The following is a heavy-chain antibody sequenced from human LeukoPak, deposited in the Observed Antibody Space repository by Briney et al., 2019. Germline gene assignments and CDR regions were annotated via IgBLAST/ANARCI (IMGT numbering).Heavy chain of an antibody. CDR1: GFTFSSYW. CDR3: ARSLGYCSAGSCFPFDY. CDR2: IKQVGSDK. J-gene: IGHJ4*02. V-gene: IGHV3-7*05. D-gene: IGHD2-15*01. Sequence: GGSLRLSCAASGFTFSSYWMSWVRQAPGKGLEWVANIKQVGSDKYYVDSVKGRFTISRDNAKNSLYLQMNSLRAEDTAVYYCARSLGYCSAGSCFPFDYWGQGTLVTVSS.